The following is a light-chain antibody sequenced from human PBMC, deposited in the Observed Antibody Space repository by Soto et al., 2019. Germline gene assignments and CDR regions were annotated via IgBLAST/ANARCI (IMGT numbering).Light chain of an antibody. Sequence: AIHVTQSPSSLSASVGDRVTITCLASQDIRGYLAWYQQKPGKPPKLLIYDVSTLENGVPSRFSGDSSGTQVTITISGQQPQDFGNYNCQQFNSYPVTFGHGTRLAIK. CDR2: DVS. J-gene: IGKJ5*01. CDR1: QDIRGY. V-gene: IGKV1-13*02. CDR3: QQFNSYPVT.